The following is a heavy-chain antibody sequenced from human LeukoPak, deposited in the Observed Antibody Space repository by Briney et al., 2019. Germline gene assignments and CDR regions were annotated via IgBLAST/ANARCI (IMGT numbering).Heavy chain of an antibody. Sequence: ASVKVSCKASGYTFTGYYMHWVRQAPGQGLEWMGRINPNSGGTNYAQKFQGRVTMTRDTSISTAYMEPSRLRSDDTAVYYCARERRYSSSTDYWGQGTLVTVSS. CDR3: ARERRYSSSTDY. CDR2: INPNSGGT. CDR1: GYTFTGYY. J-gene: IGHJ4*02. D-gene: IGHD6-6*01. V-gene: IGHV1-2*06.